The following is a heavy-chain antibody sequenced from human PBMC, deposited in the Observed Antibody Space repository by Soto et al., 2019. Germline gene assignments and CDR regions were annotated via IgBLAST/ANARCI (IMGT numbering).Heavy chain of an antibody. CDR2: ISGGGSNT. CDR3: AKQGIEVAGTDYFDY. J-gene: IGHJ4*02. CDR1: GFPFSSYV. D-gene: IGHD6-19*01. V-gene: IGHV3-23*01. Sequence: EVQLLESGGGLVQRGGSLRLSCAASGFPFSSYVMSWVRQAPGKGLEWVSGISGGGSNTFYADSVKGRFTISRDNAKGTVYLQMNSLRAEDTAVYYCAKQGIEVAGTDYFDYWGQGALVTVAS.